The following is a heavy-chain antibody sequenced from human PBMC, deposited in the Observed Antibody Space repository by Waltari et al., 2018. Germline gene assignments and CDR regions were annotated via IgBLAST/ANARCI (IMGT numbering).Heavy chain of an antibody. D-gene: IGHD3-9*01. J-gene: IGHJ4*02. CDR1: GAYFESSSHY. CDR2: IYYSGRA. CDR3: ARTAYDHLTGYPTLDH. Sequence: QVQLQESGPGLVKPSETLSLTCSVSGAYFESSSHYWGWVRQPPGKGLEWFGSIYYSGRAYYNPSLKSRVNMSVDTANYQFSLKVTSVTAADTAIYYCARTAYDHLTGYPTLDHWGQGILVTVSS. V-gene: IGHV4-39*07.